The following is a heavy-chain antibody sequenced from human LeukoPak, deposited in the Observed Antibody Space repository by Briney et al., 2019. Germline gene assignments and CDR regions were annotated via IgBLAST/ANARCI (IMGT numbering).Heavy chain of an antibody. J-gene: IGHJ4*02. CDR1: GFTFSDYY. CDR2: ISSSGTYI. Sequence: PGGSLRLSCATSGFTFSDYYMSWIRQAPGKGLEWVSYISSSGTYINSADSVKGRFTTSRDYPKDSLYLQMSSLRAEDTAVYYCARQGGDILTGYLDYWGQGTLVTVSS. V-gene: IGHV3-11*03. D-gene: IGHD3-9*01. CDR3: ARQGGDILTGYLDY.